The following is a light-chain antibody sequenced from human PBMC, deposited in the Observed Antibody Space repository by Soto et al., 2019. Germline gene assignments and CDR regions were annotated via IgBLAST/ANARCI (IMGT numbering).Light chain of an antibody. Sequence: QSVLTQPPSASVTPGQRVTISCSGSSSNIVNNYVHWYQQLRGTAPKLLIFKSNQRPSGVPDRFSGSTSGTSASLAISGLRSEDEADYYCATWDDRRSGVLFVGGTQLT. J-gene: IGLJ2*01. CDR3: ATWDDRRSGVL. V-gene: IGLV1-47*01. CDR2: KSN. CDR1: SSNIVNNY.